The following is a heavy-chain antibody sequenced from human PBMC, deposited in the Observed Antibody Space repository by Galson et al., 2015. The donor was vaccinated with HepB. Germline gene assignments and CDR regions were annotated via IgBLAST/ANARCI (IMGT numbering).Heavy chain of an antibody. CDR3: ARDFGSWYTPPPNYYYGMDV. Sequence: SLRLSCAASGFTFSSYWMSWVRQAPGKGLEWVANIKQDGSEKYYVDSVKGRFTISRDNAKNSLYLQMNSLRAEDTAVYYCARDFGSWYTPPPNYYYGMDVWGQGTTVTVSS. CDR1: GFTFSSYW. CDR2: IKQDGSEK. V-gene: IGHV3-7*03. D-gene: IGHD6-13*01. J-gene: IGHJ6*02.